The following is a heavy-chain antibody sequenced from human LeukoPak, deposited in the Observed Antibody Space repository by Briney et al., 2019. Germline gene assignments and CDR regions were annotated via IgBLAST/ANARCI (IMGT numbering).Heavy chain of an antibody. V-gene: IGHV1-69*05. J-gene: IGHJ4*02. Sequence: SVKVSCKASGGTFSSYAISWVRQAPGQGLEWMGGIIPIFGTANYAQKFQGRVTITTDESTSTAYMELSSLRSEDTAVYYCARGAAYYDILTGYYYYYFDYWDQGTLVTVSS. CDR1: GGTFSSYA. CDR3: ARGAAYYDILTGYYYYYFDY. CDR2: IIPIFGTA. D-gene: IGHD3-9*01.